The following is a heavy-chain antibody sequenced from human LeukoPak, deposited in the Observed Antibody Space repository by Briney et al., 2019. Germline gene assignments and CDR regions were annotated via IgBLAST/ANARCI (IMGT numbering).Heavy chain of an antibody. CDR1: GYSFTSYW. D-gene: IGHD6-19*01. CDR3: ARQGYSSAWSDY. Sequence: GESLKISCKGSGYSFTSYWIGWVRQVPGKGLEWMGVIYPGDSVTRYSPSFQGQVTILADKSISTAYLQWSSLRASDTAMYYCARQGYSSAWSDYWGQGTLVTVSS. J-gene: IGHJ4*02. V-gene: IGHV5-51*01. CDR2: IYPGDSVT.